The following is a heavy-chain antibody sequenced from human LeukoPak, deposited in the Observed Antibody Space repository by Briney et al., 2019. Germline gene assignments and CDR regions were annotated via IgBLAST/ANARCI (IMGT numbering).Heavy chain of an antibody. V-gene: IGHV3-7*05. D-gene: IGHD2/OR15-2a*01. CDR1: GLIFNTYW. CDR3: TTFYTRLTDY. J-gene: IGHJ4*02. Sequence: PGGSLRLSCAAPGLIFNTYWISWVRQAPGKGLEWLATINQDGSEKYYVDSVKGRFTISRDNAKNSLFLQMNSLRAEDTAVYYCTTFYTRLTDYWGQGTLVTVSS. CDR2: INQDGSEK.